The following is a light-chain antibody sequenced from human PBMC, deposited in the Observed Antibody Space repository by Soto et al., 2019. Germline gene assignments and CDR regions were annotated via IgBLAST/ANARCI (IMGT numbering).Light chain of an antibody. CDR2: EAI. Sequence: EIVLTQSPGTLSLSPGERATLSCRASQRITSNLLAWYQQKPGQAPRLLIYEAIRRPGGKSDRFSGSGSGTDFTLTISRLEPEDFAVYYCQQYDRSPYTFGQGTKLEIK. CDR3: QQYDRSPYT. J-gene: IGKJ2*01. V-gene: IGKV3-20*01. CDR1: QRITSNL.